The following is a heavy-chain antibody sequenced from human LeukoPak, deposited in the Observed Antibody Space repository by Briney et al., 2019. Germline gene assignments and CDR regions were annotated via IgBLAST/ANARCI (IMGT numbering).Heavy chain of an antibody. CDR2: IIPILGIA. J-gene: IGHJ6*02. D-gene: IGHD2-2*01. Sequence: ASVKVSCKASGYTFTSYYMHWVRQAPGQGLEWMGRIIPILGIANYAQKFQGRVTITADKSTSTAYMELSSLRSEDTAVYYCARTTEIVVVNGMDVWGQGTTVTVSS. CDR1: GYTFTSYY. CDR3: ARTTEIVVVNGMDV. V-gene: IGHV1-69*02.